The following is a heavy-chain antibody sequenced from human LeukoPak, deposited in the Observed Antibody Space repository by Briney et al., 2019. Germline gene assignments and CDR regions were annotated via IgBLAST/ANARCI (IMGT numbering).Heavy chain of an antibody. CDR1: GGSISSSNYY. CDR2: IYYSGST. D-gene: IGHD4-23*01. V-gene: IGHV4-39*01. J-gene: IGHJ4*02. CDR3: ARHPSMTTVVFDY. Sequence: SSETLSLTCTVSGGSISSSNYYWGWIRQPPGKGLEWIGSIYYSGSTYYNPSLKSRVTISVDTSKRQFSLKLNSVTAADTAVYYCARHPSMTTVVFDYWGQGTLVTVSS.